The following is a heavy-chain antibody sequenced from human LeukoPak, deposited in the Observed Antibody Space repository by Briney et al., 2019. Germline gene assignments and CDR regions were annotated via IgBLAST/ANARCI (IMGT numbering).Heavy chain of an antibody. CDR1: GGSFSGYY. V-gene: IGHV4-34*01. CDR2: INHSGST. Sequence: PSETLSLTCAVYGGSFSGYYWSWIRQPPGKGLEWIGEINHSGSTNYNPSLKSRVTISVDTSKNQFSLKLSSVTAADTAVYYCARHVRVAAAGMRYYYYYYYMDVWGKGTTVTISS. J-gene: IGHJ6*03. CDR3: ARHVRVAAAGMRYYYYYYYMDV. D-gene: IGHD6-13*01.